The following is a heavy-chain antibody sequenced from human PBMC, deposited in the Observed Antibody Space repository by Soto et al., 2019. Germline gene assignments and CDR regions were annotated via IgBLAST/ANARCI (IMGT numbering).Heavy chain of an antibody. J-gene: IGHJ3*01. Sequence: QMLLEESGGGVVQPGRSLRLSCAASGFVFSDYRMHWVRQFRGKGLEWVGAISEDGNEKFYAESMLARFTVSREKIEKSLSLQMNCMTNEDTAVSFCAKIITRGTGDACNVWGKGTMVTASS. D-gene: IGHD3-10*01. V-gene: IGHV3-30*18. CDR3: AKIITRGTGDACNV. CDR2: ISEDGNEK. CDR1: GFVFSDYR.